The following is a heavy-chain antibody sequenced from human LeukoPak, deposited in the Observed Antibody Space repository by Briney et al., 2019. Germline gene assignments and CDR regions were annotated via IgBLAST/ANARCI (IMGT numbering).Heavy chain of an antibody. J-gene: IGHJ3*02. V-gene: IGHV3-23*01. CDR3: AREIVEMAPEAAFDI. D-gene: IGHD5-24*01. Sequence: GGSLRLSCAASGFTFTSYAMNWVRQAPGKGLEWVSRISDGTAGTYYADSVKGRFTISRDNAKNTLYLQMNSLRAEDTAVYYCAREIVEMAPEAAFDIWGQGTMVTVSS. CDR1: GFTFTSYA. CDR2: ISDGTAGT.